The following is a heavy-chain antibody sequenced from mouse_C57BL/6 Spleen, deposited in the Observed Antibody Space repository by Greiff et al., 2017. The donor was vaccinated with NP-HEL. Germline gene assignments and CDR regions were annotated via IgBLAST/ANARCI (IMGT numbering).Heavy chain of an antibody. CDR3: ARSVTVVAMDY. D-gene: IGHD1-1*01. CDR1: GYTFTDYY. V-gene: IGHV1-76*01. J-gene: IGHJ4*01. CDR2: IYPGSGNT. Sequence: QVQLQQSGAELVRPGASVKLSCKASGYTFTDYYINWVKQRPGQGLEWIERIYPGSGNTYYNEKFKGKATLTAEKSSSTAYMQLSSLTSEDSAVYFCARSVTVVAMDYWGQGTSVTGSS.